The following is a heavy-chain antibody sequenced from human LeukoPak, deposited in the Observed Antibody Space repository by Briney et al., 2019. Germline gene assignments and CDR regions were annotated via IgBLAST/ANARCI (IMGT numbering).Heavy chain of an antibody. V-gene: IGHV3-30*01. CDR3: AREAYYGSGRSRQPSPV. CDR1: GFTFSSYA. CDR2: ISKDGSDE. D-gene: IGHD3-10*01. J-gene: IGHJ4*02. Sequence: PGTSLRLSCAASGFTFSSYAMYWVRQAPGKGLKWVALISKDGSDEDHADSVKGRFTISRDNSKDTLYLQMISLRIEDTVVYYCAREAYYGSGRSRQPSPVWGQGTLVTVSS.